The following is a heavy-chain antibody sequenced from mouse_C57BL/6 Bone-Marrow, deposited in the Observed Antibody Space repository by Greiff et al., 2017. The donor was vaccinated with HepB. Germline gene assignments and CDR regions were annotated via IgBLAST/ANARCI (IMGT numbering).Heavy chain of an antibody. J-gene: IGHJ2*01. Sequence: VKLKQSGAELARPGASVKLSCKASGYTFTSYGISWVKQRTGQGLEWIGEIYPRSGNTYYNEKFKGKATLTADKSSSTAYMELRSLTSEDSAVYFCARKGDYGSSPLFDYWGQGTTLTVSS. CDR2: IYPRSGNT. D-gene: IGHD1-1*01. CDR1: GYTFTSYG. CDR3: ARKGDYGSSPLFDY. V-gene: IGHV1-81*01.